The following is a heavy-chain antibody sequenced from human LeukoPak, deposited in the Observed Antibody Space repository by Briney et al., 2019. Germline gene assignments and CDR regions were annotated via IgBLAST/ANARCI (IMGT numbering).Heavy chain of an antibody. J-gene: IGHJ6*03. CDR1: GYTFTSYD. CDR3: ARGKWAYYGSGSHDYYYYYMDV. Sequence: ASVKVSCKASGYTFTSYDINWVRQATGQGLEWMGWMNPNSGNTGYAQKFQGRVTITRNTSISTAYMELSSLRSEDTAVYYCARGKWAYYGSGSHDYYYYYMDVWGKGTTVTVSS. D-gene: IGHD3-10*01. CDR2: MNPNSGNT. V-gene: IGHV1-8*03.